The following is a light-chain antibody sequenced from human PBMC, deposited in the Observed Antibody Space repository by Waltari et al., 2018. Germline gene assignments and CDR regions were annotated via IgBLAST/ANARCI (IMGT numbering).Light chain of an antibody. J-gene: IGKJ1*01. CDR1: QSVNMW. CDR2: NTS. CDR3: QQYNSSPWT. Sequence: DVQMTQSPSTLSAVVGARVSLTCRASQSVNMWLAWYQQKPGKAPRLLIYNTSTLESGVPSRFSGSGSGTDFTLTISGLQPDDFATYFCQQYNSSPWTFGQGTKLDI. V-gene: IGKV1-5*03.